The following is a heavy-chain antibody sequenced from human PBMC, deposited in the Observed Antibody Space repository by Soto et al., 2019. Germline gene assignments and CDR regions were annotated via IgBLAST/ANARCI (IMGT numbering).Heavy chain of an antibody. V-gene: IGHV4-59*01. CDR3: ARTYCTNGVCYYDY. CDR1: GGSISSYY. D-gene: IGHD2-8*01. J-gene: IGHJ4*02. Sequence: SETLSLTCTVSGGSISSYYWSWIRQPPGKGLEWIGYIYYSGSTNYNTSLKSRVTISVDTSKNQFSLKLSSVTASDTAVYYCARTYCTNGVCYYDYWGQGTLVTVSS. CDR2: IYYSGST.